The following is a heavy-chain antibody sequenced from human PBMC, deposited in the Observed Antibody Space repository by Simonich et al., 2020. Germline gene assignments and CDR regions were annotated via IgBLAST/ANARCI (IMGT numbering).Heavy chain of an antibody. CDR3: AKDLGERITMIVVVIDAFDI. D-gene: IGHD3-22*01. V-gene: IGHV3-23*01. J-gene: IGHJ3*02. Sequence: GGGLVQPGGSLRLSCAASGFTFSSYAMRWGRQAPGKGLEWVSAISGSGGSTYYADSVKDRFTISRDNSKNTLYLQMNSLRAEDTAVYYCAKDLGERITMIVVVIDAFDIWGQGTMVTVSS. CDR1: GFTFSSYA. CDR2: ISGSGGST.